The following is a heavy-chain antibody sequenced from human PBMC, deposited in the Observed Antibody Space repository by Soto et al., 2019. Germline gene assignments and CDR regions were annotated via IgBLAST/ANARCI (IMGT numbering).Heavy chain of an antibody. Sequence: LSLTWTVSGGSISSHYWSWVRQAPGKGLEWIGHIYYRGSTTYNPSLRSRSTISVDTSNNQFSLKLNSVTTADTAVYYCARDGREASGMDVWGQGTKVTVSS. CDR1: GGSISSHY. V-gene: IGHV4-59*11. J-gene: IGHJ6*02. D-gene: IGHD1-26*01. CDR3: ARDGREASGMDV. CDR2: IYYRGST.